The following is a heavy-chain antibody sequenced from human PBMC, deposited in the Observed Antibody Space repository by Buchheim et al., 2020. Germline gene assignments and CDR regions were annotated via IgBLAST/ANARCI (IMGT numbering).Heavy chain of an antibody. V-gene: IGHV4-61*02. CDR3: AASSFLDTAMVFDY. Sequence: QVQLQESGPGLVKPSQTLSLTCTVSGSTISRGSYYWTWIRQPAGKGLEWIGRIYATGSTHYHSSLKSRVSISLDTSKNHFSLTLSSVTAADTAVYYCAASSFLDTAMVFDYWGRGAL. CDR1: GSTISRGSYY. D-gene: IGHD5-18*01. CDR2: IYATGST. J-gene: IGHJ4*02.